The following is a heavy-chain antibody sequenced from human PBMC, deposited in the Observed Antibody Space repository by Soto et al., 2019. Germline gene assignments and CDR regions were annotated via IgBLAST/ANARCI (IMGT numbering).Heavy chain of an antibody. CDR1: GYTFTSYD. CDR2: MNPNSGNT. J-gene: IGHJ5*02. V-gene: IGHV1-8*01. D-gene: IGHD6-19*01. Sequence: GASVKVSCKASGYTFTSYDINWVRQATGQGLEWMGWMNPNSGNTGYAQKFQGRVTMTRNTSISTAYMELSSLRSEDTAVYYCARVMRQWLVSLNWFDPWGQGTLVTVSS. CDR3: ARVMRQWLVSLNWFDP.